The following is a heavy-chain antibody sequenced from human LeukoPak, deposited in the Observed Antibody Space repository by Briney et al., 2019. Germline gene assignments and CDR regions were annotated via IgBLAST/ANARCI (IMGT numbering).Heavy chain of an antibody. Sequence: PSETLSLTCTVSGGSISGSNYYWGWVRQPPGKGLEWIGSIYYSGTTYYNPSLKSRVTISIGTSKNQFSLRLSSVTAADTAVYYCARLPGTNWMGEYYFDYWGQGTLVTVSS. CDR3: ARLPGTNWMGEYYFDY. V-gene: IGHV4-39*01. CDR1: GGSISGSNYY. D-gene: IGHD3-16*01. J-gene: IGHJ4*02. CDR2: IYYSGTT.